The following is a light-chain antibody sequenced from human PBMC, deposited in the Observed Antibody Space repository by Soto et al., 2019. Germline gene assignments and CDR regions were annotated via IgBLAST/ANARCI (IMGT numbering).Light chain of an antibody. J-gene: IGKJ1*01. CDR1: QSISTN. Sequence: EIVMTQSPATLSVSPGERATLSCRASQSISTNLAWYQQRPGQAPRLLIYGASTRATGISVRFSGSGSGTEFTLTISSLQSEDFAVYYCQHYDNWPPRTFGQGNKVDI. V-gene: IGKV3-15*01. CDR2: GAS. CDR3: QHYDNWPPRT.